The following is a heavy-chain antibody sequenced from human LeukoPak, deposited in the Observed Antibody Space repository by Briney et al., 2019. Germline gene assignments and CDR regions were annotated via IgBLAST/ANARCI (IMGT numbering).Heavy chain of an antibody. CDR1: GGTFSRYA. Sequence: SVKVSCKASGGTFSRYAISWVRQAPGQGLEWMGEIIPIFGTANYAQKFQGRVTITADEFTSTVYMELSSLRSEDTAVYYCARLFTPRYCSTTTCYWKGWFDPWGQGTLVTVSS. CDR2: IIPIFGTA. V-gene: IGHV1-69*13. J-gene: IGHJ5*02. CDR3: ARLFTPRYCSTTTCYWKGWFDP. D-gene: IGHD2-2*01.